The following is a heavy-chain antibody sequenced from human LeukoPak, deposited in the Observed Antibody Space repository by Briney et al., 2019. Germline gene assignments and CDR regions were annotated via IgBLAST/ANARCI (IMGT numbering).Heavy chain of an antibody. Sequence: PSETLSLTCTVSAGSISGFFWSWIRQPPGKGLEWIGYISYSGSTNYNPSLKSRVTISSDTSKNQVSLKLSSVTAADTAVYYCARTYRYGSFPVYHYYRDVWGKGTTVTVSS. CDR3: ARTYRYGSFPVYHYYRDV. J-gene: IGHJ6*03. D-gene: IGHD5-18*01. CDR1: AGSISGFF. V-gene: IGHV4-59*01. CDR2: ISYSGST.